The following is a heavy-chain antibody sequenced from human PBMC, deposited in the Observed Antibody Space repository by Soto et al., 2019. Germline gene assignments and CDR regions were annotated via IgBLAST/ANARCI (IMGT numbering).Heavy chain of an antibody. CDR1: GGSITTCNHY. CDR2: VTSTGSP. J-gene: IGHJ4*02. Sequence: PSETLSLTCAVSGGSITTCNHYWSWIRQLPGQGLQWIGLVTSTGSPHYNPSLQSRGTISLDTSKNQFSLKLNSVTAAATAVYYCARSRFSSSWYPDNWGQGTLVTVSS. CDR3: ARSRFSSSWYPDN. D-gene: IGHD6-13*01. V-gene: IGHV4-31*02.